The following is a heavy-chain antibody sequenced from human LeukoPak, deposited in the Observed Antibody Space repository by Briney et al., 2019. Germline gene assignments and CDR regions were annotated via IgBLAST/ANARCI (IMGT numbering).Heavy chain of an antibody. D-gene: IGHD2-2*01. CDR1: GGTFSSYA. CDR2: IIPIFGTA. CDR3: ARTNCSSTSCYGWFDP. V-gene: IGHV1-69*13. Sequence: GASVKVSCKASGGTFSSYAISWVRQAPGQGLEWMGGIIPIFGTANYAQKFQGRVTITADESTSTAYMELSSLRSEDTAVYYCARTNCSSTSCYGWFDPWGQGTLVTVSS. J-gene: IGHJ5*02.